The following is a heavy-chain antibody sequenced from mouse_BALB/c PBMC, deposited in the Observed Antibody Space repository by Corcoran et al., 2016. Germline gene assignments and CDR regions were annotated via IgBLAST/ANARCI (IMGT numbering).Heavy chain of an antibody. J-gene: IGHJ4*01. Sequence: EVQLQQSGAELVKPGASVKLSCTASGFNIKDTYMHWVKQRPEQGLEWIGRIDPANGNTKYDPKFQGKATIPADTSSNTAYLQLSSLTSEDTAVYSCARGYGNYEGRSMDYWGQGTSVTVSA. V-gene: IGHV14-3*02. D-gene: IGHD2-10*02. CDR3: ARGYGNYEGRSMDY. CDR1: GFNIKDTY. CDR2: IDPANGNT.